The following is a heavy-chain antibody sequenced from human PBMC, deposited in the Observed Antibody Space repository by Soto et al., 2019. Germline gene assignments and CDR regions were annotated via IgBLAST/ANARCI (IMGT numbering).Heavy chain of an antibody. CDR2: IKRKSDHGTT. D-gene: IGHD2-15*01. Sequence: VESGGGLVEPGGSLRLSCAASGFAFSHVWMTWVRQAPGKGLEWVGRIKRKSDHGTTDYAAAVKGRFTISRDDSKNTLYLQMDSLKSEDTAVYYCATEGEMSGASDWADYFDHWGRGTLVTVSS. J-gene: IGHJ4*01. V-gene: IGHV3-15*01. CDR3: ATEGEMSGASDWADYFDH. CDR1: GFAFSHVW.